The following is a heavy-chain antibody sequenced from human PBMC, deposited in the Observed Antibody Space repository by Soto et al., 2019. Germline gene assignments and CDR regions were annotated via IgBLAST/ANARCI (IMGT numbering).Heavy chain of an antibody. Sequence: GGSLRLSCAASGFTFSSYAMSWVRQAPGKGLEWVSAISGSGGSTYYADSVKGRFTISRDTSTSTAYMELRSLRSDDTAVYYCARVASVSSGWYRVPGGYWGQGTQVTVSS. CDR3: ARVASVSSGWYRVPGGY. D-gene: IGHD6-19*01. CDR1: GFTFSSYA. V-gene: IGHV3-23*01. J-gene: IGHJ4*02. CDR2: ISGSGGST.